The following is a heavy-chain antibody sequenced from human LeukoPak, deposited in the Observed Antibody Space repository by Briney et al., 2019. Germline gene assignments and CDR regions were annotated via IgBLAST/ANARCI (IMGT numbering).Heavy chain of an antibody. CDR2: ISSSSSCI. D-gene: IGHD5-18*01. Sequence: GGSLRLSCAASGFTLSSYSMNWVRQAPGKGLEWVSSISSSSSCIYYADSVKGRFTISRDNAKNSLYLQMNSLRAEDTAVYYCAGGYSYGYSWFDPWGQGTLVTVSS. J-gene: IGHJ5*02. CDR3: AGGYSYGYSWFDP. V-gene: IGHV3-21*01. CDR1: GFTLSSYS.